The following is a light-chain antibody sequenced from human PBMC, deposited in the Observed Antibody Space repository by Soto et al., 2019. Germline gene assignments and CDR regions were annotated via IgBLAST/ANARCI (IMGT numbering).Light chain of an antibody. Sequence: SYELTQPPSVSVAPGKTANITCGGNNIGSKSVHWYQQKPGQAPVLVISYDTDRPSGIPARYSGSNSGNTATLTISRVEAGDEADYYCQVWDSSSDPVVFGGGTKVTVL. J-gene: IGLJ2*01. V-gene: IGLV3-21*04. CDR1: NIGSKS. CDR2: YDT. CDR3: QVWDSSSDPVV.